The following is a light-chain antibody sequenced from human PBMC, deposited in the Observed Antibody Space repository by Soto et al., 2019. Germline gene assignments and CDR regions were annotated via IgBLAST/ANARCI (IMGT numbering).Light chain of an antibody. CDR2: KAS. CDR3: QHYNSYSEA. V-gene: IGKV1-5*03. J-gene: IGKJ1*01. Sequence: IQMTQSPFTLSGSVGGRVTITCRASQTISSWLAWYQQKPGKAPKLLIYKASTLKSGVPSRFSGSGSGTEFTLTISSLQPDDFATYYCQHYNSYSEAFGQGTKVDIK. CDR1: QTISSW.